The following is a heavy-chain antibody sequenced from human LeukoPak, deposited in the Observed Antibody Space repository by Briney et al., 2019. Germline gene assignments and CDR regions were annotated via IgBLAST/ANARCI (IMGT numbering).Heavy chain of an antibody. V-gene: IGHV4-39*07. CDR2: IYYSGST. CDR1: GGSISSSSYY. D-gene: IGHD3-3*01. J-gene: IGHJ5*02. Sequence: SETLSLTCTVSGGSISSSSYYWSWIRQPPGKGLEWIGSIYYSGSTYYNPSLKSRVTISVDTSKNQFSLKLSSVTAADTAVYYCASSRGGDFWSGANWFDPWGQGTLVTVSS. CDR3: ASSRGGDFWSGANWFDP.